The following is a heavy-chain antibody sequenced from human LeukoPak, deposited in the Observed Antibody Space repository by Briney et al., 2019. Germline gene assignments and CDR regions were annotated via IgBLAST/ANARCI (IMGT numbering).Heavy chain of an antibody. CDR2: INHSGST. CDR1: GFTFSSYA. Sequence: GSLRLSCAASGFTFSSYAMSWVRQPPGKGLEWIGEINHSGSTNYNPSLKSRVTISVDTSKNQFSLKLSSVTAADTAVYYCARVVGVGATAADDYWAREPWSPSPQ. D-gene: IGHD1-26*01. CDR3: ARVVGVGATAADDY. V-gene: IGHV4-34*01. J-gene: IGHJ4*02.